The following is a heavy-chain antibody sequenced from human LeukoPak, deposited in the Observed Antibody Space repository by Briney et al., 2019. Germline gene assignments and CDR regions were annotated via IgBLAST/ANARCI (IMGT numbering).Heavy chain of an antibody. V-gene: IGHV3-7*01. CDR3: ARVFGVTSGSYYYSDY. CDR2: IKQDGSEK. J-gene: IGHJ4*02. CDR1: GFTFSSYW. Sequence: PGGSLRLSCAASGFTFSSYWMSWVRQAPGKGLEWVANIKQDGSEKYYVDSVKGRFTISRDNAKHSLYLQMNSLRAEDTAVTYCARVFGVTSGSYYYSDYGGQGTLLTVSS. D-gene: IGHD1-26*01.